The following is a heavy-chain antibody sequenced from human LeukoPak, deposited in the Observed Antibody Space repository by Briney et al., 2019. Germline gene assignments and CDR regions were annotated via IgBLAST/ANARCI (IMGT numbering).Heavy chain of an antibody. CDR2: IIPIFGTA. Sequence: SVKVSCKASGGTFSSYAISWVRQAPGQGLEWMGGIIPIFGTANYAQKFQGRVTITADESTSTAYMELSSLRSEDTAVYYCARDAVLRHVVPAAHFDYWGQGTLVTVSS. CDR3: ARDAVLRHVVPAAHFDY. D-gene: IGHD2-2*01. V-gene: IGHV1-69*01. J-gene: IGHJ4*02. CDR1: GGTFSSYA.